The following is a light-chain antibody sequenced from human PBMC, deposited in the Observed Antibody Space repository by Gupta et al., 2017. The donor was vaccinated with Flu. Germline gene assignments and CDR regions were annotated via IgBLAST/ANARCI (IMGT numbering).Light chain of an antibody. CDR2: KND. J-gene: IGLJ1*01. Sequence: QSMQSQPSSASGTPGQTVTMSCSGTLSNIGSNAVAWYHHGPGTAPKLLIYKNDQRPSGVPDRFSGSSSGTSASLVITGLQSNDEGDYYCGVWDDSRTGSYVFGSGTRVTVL. V-gene: IGLV1-44*01. CDR3: GVWDDSRTGSYV. CDR1: LSNIGSNA.